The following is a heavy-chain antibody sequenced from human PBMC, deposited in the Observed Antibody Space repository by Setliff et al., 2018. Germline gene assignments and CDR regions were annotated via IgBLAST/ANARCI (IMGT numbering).Heavy chain of an antibody. Sequence: ASVKVSCKASGGTFSSYVISWVREAPGQGLEWMGGIIPMFGTNYAQKFQGRVTITADESTSTAYMELSSLGSEDTAVYYCARNGKAGEIMRSYYYYMDVWGKGTTVTVSS. J-gene: IGHJ6*03. D-gene: IGHD3-16*01. V-gene: IGHV1-69*13. CDR1: GGTFSSYV. CDR3: ARNGKAGEIMRSYYYYMDV. CDR2: IIPMFGT.